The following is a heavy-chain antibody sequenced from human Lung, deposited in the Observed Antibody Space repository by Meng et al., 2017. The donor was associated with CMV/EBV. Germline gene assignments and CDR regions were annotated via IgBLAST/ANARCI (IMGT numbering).Heavy chain of an antibody. D-gene: IGHD3-16*01. CDR3: ARDPIKGAPDHFDY. Sequence: GGSLRLSCEVSGFTFSNFPMHWIRQAPGKGLEWVAVISWDGSVTKYADSVRGRFTISRDDSKNTLFLHTNSLRLEDTAVYYCARDPIKGAPDHFDYWGQRTRVTGAS. J-gene: IGHJ4*02. V-gene: IGHV3-30-3*01. CDR2: ISWDGSVT. CDR1: GFTFSNFP.